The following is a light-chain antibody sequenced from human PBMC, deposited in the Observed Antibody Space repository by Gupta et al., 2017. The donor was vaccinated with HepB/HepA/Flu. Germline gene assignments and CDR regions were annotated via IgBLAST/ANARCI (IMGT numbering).Light chain of an antibody. V-gene: IGKV3-15*01. Sequence: EIVMTKSPPTLYVYPGETATLSCRASQSVSNNLACYQKKPGQAPRLLIYGISTRATGIPARFSGSGSGTDFSLTISSLQPEDSAVYYCQQYNNWPPDTFGQGTKVEIK. CDR2: GIS. CDR3: QQYNNWPPDT. CDR1: QSVSNN. J-gene: IGKJ2*01.